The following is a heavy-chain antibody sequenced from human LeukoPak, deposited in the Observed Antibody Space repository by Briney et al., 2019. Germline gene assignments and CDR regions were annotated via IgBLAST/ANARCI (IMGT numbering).Heavy chain of an antibody. CDR1: GGSISSYY. CDR2: IYYSGST. CDR3: ARERVNGYCSSTSCYKSNWFDP. D-gene: IGHD2-2*02. J-gene: IGHJ5*02. Sequence: SETLSLTCTVSGGSISSYYWSWIRQPPGKGLEWIGYIYYSGSTNYNPSLKSRVTISVDTSKNQFSLKLSSVTAADTAVYYCARERVNGYCSSTSCYKSNWFDPWGQGTLVTVSS. V-gene: IGHV4-59*12.